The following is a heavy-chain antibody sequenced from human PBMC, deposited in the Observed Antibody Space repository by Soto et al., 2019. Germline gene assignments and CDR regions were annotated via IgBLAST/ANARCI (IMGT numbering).Heavy chain of an antibody. CDR2: INHSGST. CDR1: GGSFGGYD. J-gene: IGHJ6*02. V-gene: IGHV4-34*01. Sequence: SETLSLTCAVYGGSFGGYDWSWIRQPPGKGLEWIGEINHSGSTNYNPSLKSRVTISVDTSKNQFSLKLSSVTAADTAVYYCARVRYYDSSGYYLRGYYYGMDVWGQGTTVTVSS. CDR3: ARVRYYDSSGYYLRGYYYGMDV. D-gene: IGHD3-22*01.